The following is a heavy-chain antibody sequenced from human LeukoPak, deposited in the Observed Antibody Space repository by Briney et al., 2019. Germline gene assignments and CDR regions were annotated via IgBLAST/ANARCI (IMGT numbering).Heavy chain of an antibody. CDR3: ARKDGDI. V-gene: IGHV4-39*07. D-gene: IGHD5-24*01. J-gene: IGHJ3*02. CDR2: RDYSGSN. CDR1: GDSSTNSLHY. Sequence: PSETLSLTCTGSGDSSTNSLHYWAWIRQPPGKGVEWIASRDYSGSNYYNPSPKSRATISMDTSKNQFSLKLSSVTAAATAVHYCARKDGDIWGQGTMVTVSS.